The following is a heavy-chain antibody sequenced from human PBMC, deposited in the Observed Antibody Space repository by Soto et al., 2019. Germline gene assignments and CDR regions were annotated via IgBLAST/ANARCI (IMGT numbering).Heavy chain of an antibody. V-gene: IGHV1-3*04. CDR3: ARDTGDGTFDF. CDR2: INTGYGNT. CDR1: GYTFSSYA. D-gene: IGHD7-27*01. Sequence: VASVKVSCKASGYTFSSYAMHWVRQAPGQRLEWMGWINTGYGNTKSSQKFQDRVTISQDTSASTAYMELTSLRSEDTAVYYCARDTGDGTFDFWGQGTLVTVSS. J-gene: IGHJ4*02.